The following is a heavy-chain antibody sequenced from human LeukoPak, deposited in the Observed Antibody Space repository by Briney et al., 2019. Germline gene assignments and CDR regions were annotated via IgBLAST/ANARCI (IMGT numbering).Heavy chain of an antibody. CDR1: GLTFSSYA. CDR3: AKVQAATAGSDYGMDV. V-gene: IGHV3-23*01. J-gene: IGHJ6*02. Sequence: PGGSLRLSCAASGLTFSSYAMSWVRQAPGKGLEWVSAISGSGGSTYYADSVKGRFAISRDNSKNTLYLQMNSLRAEDTAVYYCAKVQAATAGSDYGMDVWGQGTTVTVSS. D-gene: IGHD6-13*01. CDR2: ISGSGGST.